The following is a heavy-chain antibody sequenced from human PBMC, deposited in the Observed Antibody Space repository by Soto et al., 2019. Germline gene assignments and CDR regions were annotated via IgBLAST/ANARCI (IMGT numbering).Heavy chain of an antibody. CDR2: VYYTGST. V-gene: IGHV4-59*01. CDR1: GGSISGSY. CDR3: ARSVAVPGAHIDY. D-gene: IGHD6-19*01. J-gene: IGHJ4*02. Sequence: SETLSLTCSVAGGSISGSYGSWIRQSPGKGLEWLGYVYYTGSTNYSPSLRSRVSISVDTSKNEFSLRLSSVTAADTAVYFCARSVAVPGAHIDYWGQGTQVTVSS.